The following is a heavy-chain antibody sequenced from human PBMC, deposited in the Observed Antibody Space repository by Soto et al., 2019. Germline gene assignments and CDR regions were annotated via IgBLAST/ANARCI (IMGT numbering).Heavy chain of an antibody. CDR1: GFTVSSNY. J-gene: IGHJ6*02. CDR3: AREYSYGYYYYYAMDV. V-gene: IGHV3-66*01. Sequence: EVQLVESGGGLVQPGGSLRLSCAASGFTVSSNYMSWVRQAPGKGLEWVSVIYSGGSTYYADSVKGRFTISRDNSKNTLYLQMNSLRAEDKAVYYCAREYSYGYYYYYAMDVWGQGTTVTVSS. D-gene: IGHD5-18*01. CDR2: IYSGGST.